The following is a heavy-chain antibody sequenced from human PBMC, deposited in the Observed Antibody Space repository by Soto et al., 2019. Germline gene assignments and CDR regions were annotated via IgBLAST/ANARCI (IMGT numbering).Heavy chain of an antibody. Sequence: PXESLSLTCTVSSASISSDDSYWNWIRQPPGKGLEWIGYIHDSGNTDYNPSLKSRATISIDTSENQFSLKLSSVTAADPAVAYWARDCKGCFDPWGQGTLVTASS. CDR3: ARDCKGCFDP. CDR2: IHDSGNT. V-gene: IGHV4-61*08. J-gene: IGHJ4*01. CDR1: SASISSDDSY.